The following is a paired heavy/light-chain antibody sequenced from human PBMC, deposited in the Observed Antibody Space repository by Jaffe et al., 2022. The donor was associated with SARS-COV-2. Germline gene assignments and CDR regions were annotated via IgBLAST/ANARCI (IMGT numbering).Heavy chain of an antibody. J-gene: IGHJ6*02. CDR1: GDTFTSYY. D-gene: IGHD6-13*01. Sequence: QVQLVQSGAEVKEPGASVKVSCKAFGDTFTSYYMHWVRQAPGQGLEWMGIINPSGGSSSHAQKFQGRVTMTRDTSTSTFYMELSSLRFEDTAVYYCARGGSLYSSSSFGGHALDVWGLGTTVIVSS. CDR3: ARGGSLYSSSSFGGHALDV. CDR2: INPSGGSS. V-gene: IGHV1-46*01.
Light chain of an antibody. CDR2: DVS. Sequence: QSALTQPASVSGSPGQSITISCTGTSRDFGDYSYVSWYQHHPGKAPKLLIYDVSNRPSGVSNRFSGSKSGNTASLTISGLQADDEADYYCTSYIITNINWVFGGGTKLTVL. J-gene: IGLJ3*02. CDR3: TSYIITNINWV. V-gene: IGLV2-14*03. CDR1: SRDFGDYSY.